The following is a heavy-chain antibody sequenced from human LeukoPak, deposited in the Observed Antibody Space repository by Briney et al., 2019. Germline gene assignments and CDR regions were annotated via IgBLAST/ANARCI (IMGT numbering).Heavy chain of an antibody. CDR3: ARGREAAAHPGRFDP. J-gene: IGHJ5*02. CDR2: INHSGST. D-gene: IGHD6-13*01. V-gene: IGHV4-34*01. CDR1: GGSFSGYY. Sequence: PSETLSLICAVYGGSFSGYYWSWIRQPPGKGLEWIGEINHSGSTNYNPSLKSRVTISVDTSKNQFSLKLSSVTAADTAVYYCARGREAAAHPGRFDPWGQGTLVTVSS.